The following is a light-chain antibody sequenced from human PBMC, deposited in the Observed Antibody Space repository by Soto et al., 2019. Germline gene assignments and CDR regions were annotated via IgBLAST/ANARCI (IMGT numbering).Light chain of an antibody. CDR3: QQRSNWPLLT. V-gene: IGKV3-11*01. CDR2: DAS. J-gene: IGKJ4*01. Sequence: EIVLTQSPATLSLSPGERATLSCRASQSVSSYLAWYQQKPGQAPRLLIYDASNRATGIPARFSGSGSGTDFPLTISSLVPEDFAVYYCQQRSNWPLLTFGGGTKVEIK. CDR1: QSVSSY.